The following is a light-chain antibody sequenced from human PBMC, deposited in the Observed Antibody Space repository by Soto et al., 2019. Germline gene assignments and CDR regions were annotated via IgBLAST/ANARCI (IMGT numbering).Light chain of an antibody. J-gene: IGKJ1*01. CDR2: AAS. CDR1: QDIGND. Sequence: AIQMTQSPSSLDGSVGDRLTITCRASQDIGNDLGWYQQKPGTAPKLLIYAASSLQSGVSSRFSGSGSGTEFTLTISSLQPEDIATYYCLQVFDLPRAFGQGTKVDIK. CDR3: LQVFDLPRA. V-gene: IGKV1-6*02.